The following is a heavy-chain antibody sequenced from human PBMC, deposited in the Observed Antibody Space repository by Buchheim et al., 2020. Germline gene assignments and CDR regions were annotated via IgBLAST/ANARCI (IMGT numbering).Heavy chain of an antibody. D-gene: IGHD2/OR15-2a*01. V-gene: IGHV3-33*08. CDR1: GFTFSSYA. J-gene: IGHJ6*02. CDR2: IWYDGSNK. CDR3: ARESGYYDYYYYGMDV. Sequence: VQLLESGGGLVQPGGSLRLSCAASGFTFSSYAMSWVRQAPGKGLEWVAVIWYDGSNKYYADSVKGRFTISRDNSKNTLYLQMNSLRAEDTAVYYCARESGYYDYYYYGMDVWGQGTT.